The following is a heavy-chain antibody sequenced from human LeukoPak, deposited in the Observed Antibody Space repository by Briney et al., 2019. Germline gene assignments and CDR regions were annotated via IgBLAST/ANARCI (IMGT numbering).Heavy chain of an antibody. CDR3: AKGDFYGSGRDYYYYMDV. D-gene: IGHD3-10*01. CDR1: GFTFSRYG. J-gene: IGHJ6*03. CDR2: ISGSGGRT. V-gene: IGHV3-23*01. Sequence: SGGTLRLSCAASGFTFSRYGMSWVRQAPGKGLEWVSAISGSGGRTYYADSGKGRFTISRDNSKNTLYLQMNSLRAEDTAVYNCAKGDFYGSGRDYYYYMDVWGKGTTVTISS.